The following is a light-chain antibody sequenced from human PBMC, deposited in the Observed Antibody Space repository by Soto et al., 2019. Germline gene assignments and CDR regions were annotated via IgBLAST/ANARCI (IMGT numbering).Light chain of an antibody. CDR3: QQYNGYWT. Sequence: DIQMTQSPSTLSASVGDRVTITCRASQSISDSLAWYQQKPGQAPKLLIYEASSLKSGVPARFSSSRSGTEYTLTISSLHPDDFATYYCQQYNGYWTFGQGTKVEIK. J-gene: IGKJ1*01. CDR2: EAS. CDR1: QSISDS. V-gene: IGKV1-5*03.